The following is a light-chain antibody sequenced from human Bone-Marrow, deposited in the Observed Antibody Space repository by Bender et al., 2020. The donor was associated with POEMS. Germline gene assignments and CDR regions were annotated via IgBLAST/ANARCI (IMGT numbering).Light chain of an antibody. Sequence: QSVLTQPPSVSEAPRQRVTISCSGSTSNIGNNAVYWYQQLPGKAPKLLIYYDDLLSSGVSDRFSGSKSGSTASLTISGLQAEYEANYYCSSYTTSSTLVVFGGWTKLTVL. CDR1: TSNIGNNA. CDR3: SSYTTSSTLVV. V-gene: IGLV1-36*01. J-gene: IGLJ2*01. CDR2: YDD.